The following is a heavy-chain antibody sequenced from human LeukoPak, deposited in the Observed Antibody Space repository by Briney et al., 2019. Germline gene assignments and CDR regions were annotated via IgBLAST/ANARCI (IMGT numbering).Heavy chain of an antibody. CDR3: ARGFNRGFDP. Sequence: GGSLRLSCVASGFTVSSFYMTWVRQAPGRGLEWVSVIYSDGSTYYADSVKGRFTISRDNSKNTLYLQMNSLRAEDTAMYYCARGFNRGFDPWGQGTLVTVSS. CDR2: IYSDGST. D-gene: IGHD1-14*01. J-gene: IGHJ5*02. V-gene: IGHV3-53*01. CDR1: GFTVSSFY.